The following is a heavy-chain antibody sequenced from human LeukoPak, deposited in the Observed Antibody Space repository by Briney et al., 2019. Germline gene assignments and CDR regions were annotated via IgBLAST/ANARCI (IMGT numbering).Heavy chain of an antibody. J-gene: IGHJ6*03. V-gene: IGHV4-31*03. CDR2: IYYSGST. Sequence: PSETLSLTCTVSGGSISSGGYYWSWIRQHPGKGLEWIGYIYYSGSTYYNPSLKSRVTISVDTSKNQFSLKLSSVTAADTAVYYCAGYRSTTYYYMDVWGKGTTVTVSS. CDR1: GGSISSGGYY. CDR3: AGYRSTTYYYMDV. D-gene: IGHD2/OR15-2a*01.